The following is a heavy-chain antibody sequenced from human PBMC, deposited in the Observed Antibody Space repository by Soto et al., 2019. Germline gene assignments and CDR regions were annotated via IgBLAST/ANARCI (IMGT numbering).Heavy chain of an antibody. D-gene: IGHD6-19*01. Sequence: PSETLSLTCTVSGGSISSYYWSWIRQPPGKGLEWIGYIYYSGSTYYNPSLKSRVTISVDTSKNQFSLKLSSVTAADTAVYYCARQVGIAVAGGDDYYYGMDVWGQGTTVTVSS. CDR1: GGSISSYY. CDR2: IYYSGST. J-gene: IGHJ6*02. CDR3: ARQVGIAVAGGDDYYYGMDV. V-gene: IGHV4-59*04.